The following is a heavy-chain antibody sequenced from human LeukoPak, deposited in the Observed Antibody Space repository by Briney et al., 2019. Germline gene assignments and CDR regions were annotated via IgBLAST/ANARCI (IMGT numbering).Heavy chain of an antibody. CDR2: ISSNGGST. J-gene: IGHJ4*02. CDR1: GFTFSSYA. Sequence: PGGSLRLSCAVSGFTFSSYAMYWVRQAPGKGLEYVSAISSNGGSTYYADSVKGRFTISRDNSKNTLYLQMNSLRAEDTAVYYCAKDQDYYDSSGYLVLTFDYWGQGTLVTVSS. D-gene: IGHD3-22*01. CDR3: AKDQDYYDSSGYLVLTFDY. V-gene: IGHV3-64*04.